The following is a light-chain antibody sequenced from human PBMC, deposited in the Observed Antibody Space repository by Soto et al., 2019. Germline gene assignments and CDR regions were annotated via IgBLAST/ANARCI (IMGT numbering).Light chain of an antibody. CDR3: SSYSSTNTLGI. CDR1: SSDVGGYNY. Sequence: QSALTQPASVSGSPGQSITISCTGTSSDVGGYNYVSWYQQQPGKVPKLIIFDVNSRPSGVSIRFSGSKSGNTASLTISGLQAEDESDYYCSSYSSTNTLGIFGGGTKLTVL. J-gene: IGLJ2*01. CDR2: DVN. V-gene: IGLV2-14*01.